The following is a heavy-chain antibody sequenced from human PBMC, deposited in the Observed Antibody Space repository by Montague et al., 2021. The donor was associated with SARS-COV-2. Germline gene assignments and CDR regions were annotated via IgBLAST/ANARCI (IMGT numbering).Heavy chain of an antibody. CDR1: GFTFNIYA. CDR2: ITSTGGDT. D-gene: IGHD3-10*01. J-gene: IGHJ4*02. Sequence: SLRLSCSASGFTFNIYAIHWVRQAPGKGLEYVSSITSTGGDTYYXSSVKGRFTISRDNSRNTLFLQMGSLRVEDTTVYYCARTITIVRGAIIYDFWGQGTLVTVSS. V-gene: IGHV3-64*01. CDR3: ARTITIVRGAIIYDF.